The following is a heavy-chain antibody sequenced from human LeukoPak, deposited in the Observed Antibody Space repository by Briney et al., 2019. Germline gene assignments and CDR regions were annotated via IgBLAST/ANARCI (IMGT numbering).Heavy chain of an antibody. CDR3: ARDSRLYIAAAGTPWFDP. V-gene: IGHV1-18*01. Sequence: GASVKVSCKASGYTFTSYGISWVRQAPGQGLEWMGWISAYNGNTNYAQKHQGRVTMTTDTSTSTAYMELRSLRSDDTAVYYCARDSRLYIAAAGTPWFDPWGQGTLVTVSS. CDR1: GYTFTSYG. CDR2: ISAYNGNT. J-gene: IGHJ5*02. D-gene: IGHD6-13*01.